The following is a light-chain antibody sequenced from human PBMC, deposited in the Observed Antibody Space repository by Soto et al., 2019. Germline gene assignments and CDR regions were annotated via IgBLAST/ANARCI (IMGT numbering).Light chain of an antibody. CDR3: CSDAGSWR. CDR1: SSDVGSYNL. J-gene: IGLJ2*01. CDR2: EGS. V-gene: IGLV2-23*01. Sequence: QSALTQPASVSGSPGQSITISCTGTSSDVGSYNLVSWYQQHPGKAPKLMIYEGSKRPSGVSNRFSGSKSGNTASLTISGLQAEDEADYYCCSDAGSWRLGGGTQLTVL.